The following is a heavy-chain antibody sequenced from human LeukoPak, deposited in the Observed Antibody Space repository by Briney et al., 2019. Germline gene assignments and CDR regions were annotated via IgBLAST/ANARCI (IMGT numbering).Heavy chain of an antibody. CDR1: GSTFSNNG. J-gene: IGHJ3*02. CDR2: IWYDGSNG. CDR3: ARPLSIVGATIGAFDI. Sequence: PGGSLRLSCAASGSTFSNNGMHWVRQAPGKGREWVAVIWYDGSNGYYADSVKGRFTISRDNSKNPLYLQMNSLRAEDTAVYYCARPLSIVGATIGAFDIWGQGTVVSVSS. V-gene: IGHV3-33*01. D-gene: IGHD1-26*01.